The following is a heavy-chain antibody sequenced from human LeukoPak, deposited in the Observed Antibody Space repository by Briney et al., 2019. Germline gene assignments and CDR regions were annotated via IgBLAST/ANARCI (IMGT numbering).Heavy chain of an antibody. V-gene: IGHV3-23*01. CDR1: GFTFSSYA. Sequence: GGSLRLSCAASGFTFSSYAMSWVRQAPGKGLEWVSAISGSGGSTYYADSVKGRFTISRDNSKNTLYLQMNSLRAEDTAVYYCAKWELLRFLEWFDHYYMDVWGKGTTVTVSS. J-gene: IGHJ6*03. CDR2: ISGSGGST. D-gene: IGHD3-3*01. CDR3: AKWELLRFLEWFDHYYMDV.